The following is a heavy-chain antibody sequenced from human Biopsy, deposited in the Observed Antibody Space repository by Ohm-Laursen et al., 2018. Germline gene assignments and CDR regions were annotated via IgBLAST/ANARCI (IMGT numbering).Heavy chain of an antibody. D-gene: IGHD2-8*01. V-gene: IGHV1-2*02. CDR3: ARDPLNGHKHFDY. J-gene: IGHJ4*02. Sequence: ATVKISCKASSYTFTDYNIHWMRQAPGQGLEWLGYINRKTGATNYAQKFQGTVTMTRDTSISTAYLALGSLRSADTAIYYCARDPLNGHKHFDYWGQGSLVTVSS. CDR2: INRKTGAT. CDR1: SYTFTDYN.